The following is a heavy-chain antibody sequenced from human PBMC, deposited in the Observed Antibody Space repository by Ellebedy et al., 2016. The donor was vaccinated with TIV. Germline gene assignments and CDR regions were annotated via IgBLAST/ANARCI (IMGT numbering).Heavy chain of an antibody. D-gene: IGHD1-26*01. CDR1: GYTFTSYA. J-gene: IGHJ4*02. V-gene: IGHV1-3*01. Sequence: AASVKVSCKASGYTFTSYAMHWVRQAPGQRLEWMGWINAGNGNTKYSQKFQGRVTITRDTSASTAYMELSSLRSEDTAVYYCATSASGSYIVNLYFDYWGQGTLVTVSS. CDR3: ATSASGSYIVNLYFDY. CDR2: INAGNGNT.